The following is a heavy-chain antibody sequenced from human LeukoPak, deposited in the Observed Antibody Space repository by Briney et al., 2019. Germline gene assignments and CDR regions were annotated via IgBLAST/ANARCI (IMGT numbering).Heavy chain of an antibody. CDR3: ARSPGAYCSGGSCYSEQNWFDP. D-gene: IGHD2-15*01. Sequence: GGSLRLSCAASGFTFRNYWMSWVRQAPGKGLEWVANIKQDGSEKYYVDSVKGRFTISRDNSKNTLYLQMNSLRAEDTAVYYCARSPGAYCSGGSCYSEQNWFDPWGQGTLVTVSS. CDR1: GFTFRNYW. V-gene: IGHV3-7*01. CDR2: IKQDGSEK. J-gene: IGHJ5*02.